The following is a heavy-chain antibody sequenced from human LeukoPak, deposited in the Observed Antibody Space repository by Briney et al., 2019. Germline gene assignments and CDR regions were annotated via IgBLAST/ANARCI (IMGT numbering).Heavy chain of an antibody. CDR1: GSRSTSYG. Sequence: GASVKVSCKVSGSRSTSYGINWVRQAPGQGLERMGWINRYNGKANYGQKFQGRVTMTIDTATSTAYMELRSLRSDDTAVYYCARDLGVTTKDPFEYWGQGTLVTVPS. CDR3: ARDLGVTTKDPFEY. CDR2: INRYNGKA. J-gene: IGHJ4*02. V-gene: IGHV1-18*01. D-gene: IGHD4-4*01.